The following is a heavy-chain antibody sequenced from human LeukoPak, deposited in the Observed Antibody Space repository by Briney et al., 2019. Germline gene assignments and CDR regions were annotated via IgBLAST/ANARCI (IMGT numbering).Heavy chain of an antibody. CDR2: IYYSGST. D-gene: IGHD3-16*01. Sequence: PSETLSLTCTVSGGSISSYYWSWIRQPPGKGLEWIGYIYYSGSTNYNPSLKSRVTISVDTSKNQFSLKLSSVTAADTAVYYCARAGVWGEKYFDYWGQGTLVTVSS. V-gene: IGHV4-59*01. CDR3: ARAGVWGEKYFDY. CDR1: GGSISSYY. J-gene: IGHJ4*02.